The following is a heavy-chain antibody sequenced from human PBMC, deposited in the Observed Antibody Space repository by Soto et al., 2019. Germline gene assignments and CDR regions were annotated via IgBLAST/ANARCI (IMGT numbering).Heavy chain of an antibody. D-gene: IGHD3-3*01. CDR2: ISWNSDKI. J-gene: IGHJ4*02. V-gene: IGHV3-9*01. CDR3: TKVSSVFGVGPTFNS. Sequence: EVQLVESGGGLVQPGASLRLSCAASGFTFGDYAMHWVRQLPGKGLEWVSGISWNSDKIDYVDSVKGRFTISRDNAKNALDLQMDDLRPEDTALYYCTKVSSVFGVGPTFNSWGQGTLVTVSS. CDR1: GFTFGDYA.